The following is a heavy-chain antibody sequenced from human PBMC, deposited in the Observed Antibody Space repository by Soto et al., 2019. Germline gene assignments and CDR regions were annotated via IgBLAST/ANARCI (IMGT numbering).Heavy chain of an antibody. CDR3: ARDMGYGSGIYYYYGMDV. Sequence: ASVKVSCKTSGYTFSSYDINWVRQGTGQGLEWMGWINPNSGGTNYAQKFQGRVTMTRDTSISTAYMELSRLRSDDTAVYYCARDMGYGSGIYYYYGMDVWGQGTTVTVSS. V-gene: IGHV1-2*02. CDR2: INPNSGGT. D-gene: IGHD3-10*01. J-gene: IGHJ6*02. CDR1: GYTFSSYD.